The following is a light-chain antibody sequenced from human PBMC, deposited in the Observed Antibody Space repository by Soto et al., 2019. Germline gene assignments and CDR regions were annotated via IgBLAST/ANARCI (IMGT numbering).Light chain of an antibody. Sequence: DIQLTQSPSAVSASVGDRVTITCRATHDVSSWVAWYQQKAGAAPKLLIYGASTLQSGVPSRFSGSGSGTDFTLTITNLAPDDFATYFCQQAGSFPSFGQGTRLEIK. CDR2: GAS. V-gene: IGKV1-12*02. CDR3: QQAGSFPS. CDR1: HDVSSW. J-gene: IGKJ5*01.